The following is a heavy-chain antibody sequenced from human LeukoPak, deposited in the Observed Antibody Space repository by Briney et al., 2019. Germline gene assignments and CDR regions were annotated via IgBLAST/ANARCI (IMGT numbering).Heavy chain of an antibody. D-gene: IGHD3-3*01. CDR1: GGSFSGYY. CDR3: ARGGLRFLEWLVQTRYGMDV. V-gene: IGHV4-34*01. J-gene: IGHJ6*02. Sequence: SETLSLTCAVYGGSFSGYYWSWIRPPPGKGLEWIGDINHSGSTNYNPSLKSRVTISVYTSKNQCSLKLSSVTAADTAVYYCARGGLRFLEWLVQTRYGMDVWGQGTTVTVPS. CDR2: INHSGST.